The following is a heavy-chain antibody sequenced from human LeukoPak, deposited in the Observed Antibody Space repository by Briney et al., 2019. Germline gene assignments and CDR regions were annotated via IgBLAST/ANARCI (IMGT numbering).Heavy chain of an antibody. V-gene: IGHV1-2*02. J-gene: IGHJ4*02. CDR3: ARDVGEYCSSVSCYASDY. Sequence: ASVKVSCKASGYTFTDYYMHWVRQAPGQGLEWMGWINPNSGGTNYAQKFQGRVTMTRDTSISTAYMELSRLRSDDTAVYYCARDVGEYCSSVSCYASDYWGQGTLVTVSS. CDR2: INPNSGGT. D-gene: IGHD2-2*01. CDR1: GYTFTDYY.